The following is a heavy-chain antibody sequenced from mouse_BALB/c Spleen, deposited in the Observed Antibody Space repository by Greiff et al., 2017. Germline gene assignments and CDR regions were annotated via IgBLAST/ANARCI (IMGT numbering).Heavy chain of an antibody. V-gene: IGHV5-6-5*01. J-gene: IGHJ3*01. CDR1: GFTFSSYA. CDR2: ISSGGST. Sequence: DVKLVESGGGLVKPGGSLKLSCAASGFTFSSYAMSWVRQTPEKRLEWVASISSGGSTYYPDSVKGRFTISRDNARNILYLQMSSLRSEDTAMYYCASQGVYYGSSPFAYWGQGTLVTVSA. D-gene: IGHD1-1*01. CDR3: ASQGVYYGSSPFAY.